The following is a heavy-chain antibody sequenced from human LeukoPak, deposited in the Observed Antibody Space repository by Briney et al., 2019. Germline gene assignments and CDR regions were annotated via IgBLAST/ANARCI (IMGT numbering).Heavy chain of an antibody. D-gene: IGHD5-12*01. J-gene: IGHJ4*02. CDR2: IYYSGST. CDR1: GGSISSSSYY. Sequence: SETLSLTCTVSGGSISSSSYYWGWIRQPPGKGLEWIGSIYYSGSTYYNPSLKSRVTISVDTSKNQFSLKLSSVTAADTAAYYCARGGYSGYDLGIGFDYWGQGTLVTVSS. CDR3: ARGGYSGYDLGIGFDY. V-gene: IGHV4-39*01.